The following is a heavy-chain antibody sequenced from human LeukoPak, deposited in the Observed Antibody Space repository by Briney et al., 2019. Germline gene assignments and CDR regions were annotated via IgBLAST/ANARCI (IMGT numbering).Heavy chain of an antibody. CDR1: GGSFSGYY. V-gene: IGHV4-34*01. CDR3: ARVESLVATRYDY. Sequence: PSETLSLTCAVYGGSFSGYYWSWIRQPPGKGLEWIGEINHSGSTYYNPSLKSRVTISVDTSKNQFSLKLSSVTAADTAVYYCARVESLVATRYDYWGQGTLVTVSS. CDR2: INHSGST. D-gene: IGHD5-12*01. J-gene: IGHJ4*02.